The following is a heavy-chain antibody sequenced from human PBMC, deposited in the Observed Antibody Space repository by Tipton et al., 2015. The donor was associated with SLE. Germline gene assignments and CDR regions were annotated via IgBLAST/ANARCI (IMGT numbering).Heavy chain of an antibody. CDR2: VSYNGKT. V-gene: IGHV4-39*07. D-gene: IGHD3-3*01. J-gene: IGHJ4*02. CDR3: ARGFYYDYWSSYHNDKEPRTYYFDF. CDR1: GDSISSYSYY. Sequence: TLSLTCDVSGDSISSYSYYWAWIRQPPGGSLEWIGSVSYNGKTQYNPSPKSRPTISVDTSRNQFSLKLTSVTAADTAVYYCARGFYYDYWSSYHNDKEPRTYYFDFWGQGTLVTVSS.